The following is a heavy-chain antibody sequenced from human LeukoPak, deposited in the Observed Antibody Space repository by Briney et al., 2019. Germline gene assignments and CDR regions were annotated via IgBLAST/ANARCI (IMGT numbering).Heavy chain of an antibody. CDR3: ASPYYDFWSGYGY. CDR1: GYTFTGYY. Sequence: GASVKVSCKASGYTFTGYYMHWVRQAPGQGLEWMGWINPNSGGTNYAQKFQGRVTMTRDTSISTAYMELSRLRSDDTAVYYCASPYYDFWSGYGYWGQGTLVTVSS. CDR2: INPNSGGT. V-gene: IGHV1-2*02. D-gene: IGHD3-3*01. J-gene: IGHJ4*02.